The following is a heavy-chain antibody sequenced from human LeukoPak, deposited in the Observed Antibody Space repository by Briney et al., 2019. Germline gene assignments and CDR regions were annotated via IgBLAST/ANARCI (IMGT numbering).Heavy chain of an antibody. CDR3: ARAEYLYYYVDV. D-gene: IGHD6-6*01. V-gene: IGHV3-66*02. CDR2: IYSGGST. CDR1: GFTVSSNY. Sequence: GGSLRLSCAASGFTVSSNYMSWVRQAPGKGLEWVSVIYSGGSTYYADSVKGRFTISRDNSKNTLYLQMNSLRAEDTAVYYCARAEYLYYYVDVWGKGTTVTVSS. J-gene: IGHJ6*03.